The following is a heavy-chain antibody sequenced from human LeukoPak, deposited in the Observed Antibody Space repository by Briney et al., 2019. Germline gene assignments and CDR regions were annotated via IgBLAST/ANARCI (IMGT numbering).Heavy chain of an antibody. D-gene: IGHD5-18*01. CDR1: GFTLDDYA. CDR3: VRDFMYNTACTGC. V-gene: IGHV3-9*01. Sequence: GGSLRHSCAASGFTLDDYAMHWGRQAPGEGLEWVSGISWNSGSIGYADSVKGRFTISRDNAKNSHYLQINSLRAEDTAVYYCVRDFMYNTACTGCWGEGTLVTVPS. J-gene: IGHJ4*02. CDR2: ISWNSGSI.